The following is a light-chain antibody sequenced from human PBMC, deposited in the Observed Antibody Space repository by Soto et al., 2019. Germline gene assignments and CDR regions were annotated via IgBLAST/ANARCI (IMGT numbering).Light chain of an antibody. CDR3: QQRSNWPPLT. V-gene: IGKV3-11*01. Sequence: EIVLTQSPATLSLSPGERATLSCRASQSVSTYLAWYQQKSGQAPRLLIYDASNRATSIPARFSGSGSGTDFTLTISSLEPEDFAVYYCQQRSNWPPLTFGGGTKVEIK. CDR2: DAS. J-gene: IGKJ4*01. CDR1: QSVSTY.